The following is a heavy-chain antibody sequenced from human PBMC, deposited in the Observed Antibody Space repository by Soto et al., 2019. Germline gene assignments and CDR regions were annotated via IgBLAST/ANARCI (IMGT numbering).Heavy chain of an antibody. CDR1: GGSFSGYY. D-gene: IGHD2-2*01. CDR3: ARGGHCSSTSCLGSYYYYGMDV. Sequence: SETLSFTCAVYGGSFSGYYWSWIRQPPGKGLEWIGEINHSGSTNYNPSLKSRVTVSVDTSKNQFSLKLSSVTAADTAVYYCARGGHCSSTSCLGSYYYYGMDVWGQGTTVTVSS. J-gene: IGHJ6*02. CDR2: INHSGST. V-gene: IGHV4-34*01.